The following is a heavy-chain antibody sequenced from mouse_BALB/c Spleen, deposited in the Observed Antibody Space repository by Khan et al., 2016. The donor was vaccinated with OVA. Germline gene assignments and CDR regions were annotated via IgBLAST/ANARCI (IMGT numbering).Heavy chain of an antibody. CDR1: GYSFTGYN. J-gene: IGHJ4*01. CDR2: IDPYYGGA. Sequence: VQLQQSGRELEKPGASVKLSCKASGYSFTGYNMNWVKQSNGKSLEWIGHIDPYYGGASYNQKFKGKATLSGDQSSSTAYMQLKSLTSEDSAVNYCARRRGNYAMDIWDQGNSAIVSS. V-gene: IGHV1-39*01. CDR3: ARRRGNYAMDI.